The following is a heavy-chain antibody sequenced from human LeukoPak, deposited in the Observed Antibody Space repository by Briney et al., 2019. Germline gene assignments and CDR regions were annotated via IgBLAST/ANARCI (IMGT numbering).Heavy chain of an antibody. V-gene: IGHV4-59*01. J-gene: IGHJ4*02. CDR3: AEGTIGTDY. D-gene: IGHD3-9*01. Sequence: SETLSLTCTVSGVSIKTYYWTWIRQSPGKGVEWIGYTRYTGNTNNNPSLESRLIISVDPSRNQFSLNLTSMNAADTAVYYCAEGTIGTDYWGQGILVTVSS. CDR2: TRYTGNT. CDR1: GVSIKTYY.